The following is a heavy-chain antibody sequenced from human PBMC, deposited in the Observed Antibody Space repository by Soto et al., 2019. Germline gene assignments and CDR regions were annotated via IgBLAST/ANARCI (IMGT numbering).Heavy chain of an antibody. J-gene: IGHJ4*02. V-gene: IGHV1-69*09. D-gene: IGHD2-2*01. CDR3: ATPACAATWCSPSHNLDH. CDR2: INPLSGIS. Sequence: QVQLVQSGAEVKKPESPVKVSCKTSGGTFVRHVISWVRQAPGQGPEWMGKINPLSGISNYAQKFQDRVTFTADTDSSTAYMELSSLRSDDTAVYYCATPACAATWCSPSHNLDHWGQGTLVTVSS. CDR1: GGTFVRHV.